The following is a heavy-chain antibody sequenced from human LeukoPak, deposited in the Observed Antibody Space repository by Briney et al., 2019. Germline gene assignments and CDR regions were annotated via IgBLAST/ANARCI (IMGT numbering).Heavy chain of an antibody. J-gene: IGHJ1*01. CDR3: ARDRGGSYMYLQH. D-gene: IGHD1-26*01. V-gene: IGHV3-20*04. CDR1: GFTVSDYY. CDR2: INWNGGRA. Sequence: GGSLRLSCATSGFTVSDYYMSWIRQTPGKGLEWVSGINWNGGRAGHADSVKGRFTISRDNAKNSLFLQMNSLRAEDTALYYCARDRGGSYMYLQHWGQGTLVTVSS.